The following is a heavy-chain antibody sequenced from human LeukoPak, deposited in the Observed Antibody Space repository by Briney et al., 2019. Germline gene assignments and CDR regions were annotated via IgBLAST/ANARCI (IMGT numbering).Heavy chain of an antibody. D-gene: IGHD5-24*01. CDR2: IYYSGST. J-gene: IGHJ4*02. CDR1: GGSISSGGYY. CDR3: ARESGRDGYRRPYYFDY. Sequence: SETLSLTCTISGGSISSGGYYWSWIRQHPGKGLEWIGYIYYSGSTYYNPSLKSRVTISVDTSKNQFSLKLSSVTAADTAVYYCARESGRDGYRRPYYFDYWGQGTLVTVSS. V-gene: IGHV4-31*03.